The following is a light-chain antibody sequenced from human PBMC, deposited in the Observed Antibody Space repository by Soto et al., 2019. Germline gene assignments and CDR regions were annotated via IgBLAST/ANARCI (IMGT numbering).Light chain of an antibody. V-gene: IGKV3-11*02. J-gene: IGKJ4*01. CDR2: DAS. CDR1: QSVSGY. Sequence: EIVLTQSPATLSLSPGNRATLSCRASQSVSGYLAWYQQKPGQAPRLLIYDASNRATGIPARFSGSGSGRDLTLTITSLAPEDFAFYYCHQRSNWPSTFCGGTKLEI. CDR3: HQRSNWPST.